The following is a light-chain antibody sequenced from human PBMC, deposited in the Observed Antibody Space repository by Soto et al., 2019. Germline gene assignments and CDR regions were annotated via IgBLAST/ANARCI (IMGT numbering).Light chain of an antibody. V-gene: IGKV1-5*03. CDR3: QQYSNYWT. Sequence: DIQMTQSPSTLSASVGDRVTITCRASQSISTGLAWYQQKPGKAPKLLIYKASSLESGVPRRFSGSGAGTEITLPISSLQPDDFATYCCQQYSNYWTFGQGTQVEIK. J-gene: IGKJ1*01. CDR2: KAS. CDR1: QSISTG.